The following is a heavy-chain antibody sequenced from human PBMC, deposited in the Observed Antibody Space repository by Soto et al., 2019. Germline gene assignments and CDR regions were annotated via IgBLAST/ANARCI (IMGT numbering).Heavy chain of an antibody. Sequence: GASVKVSCKASGGTFSSYTISWVRQAPGQGLEWMGRIIPILGIANYAQKFQGRVTITADKSTSTAYMELSSLRTEDTAVYYCARCHGRGSDFDYWGQGTLVTVSS. CDR3: ARCHGRGSDFDY. CDR2: IIPILGIA. J-gene: IGHJ4*02. CDR1: GGTFSSYT. D-gene: IGHD3-10*01. V-gene: IGHV1-69*02.